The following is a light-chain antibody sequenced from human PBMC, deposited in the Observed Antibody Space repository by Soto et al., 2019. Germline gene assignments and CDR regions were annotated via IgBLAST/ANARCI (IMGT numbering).Light chain of an antibody. V-gene: IGKV3-20*01. J-gene: IGKJ3*01. CDR3: QQYGSLFT. Sequence: EIVLTQSPGTLSLSPGERATLSCRASQSVSSNYLAWYQQKPGQAPRLLIYGASSRATGIPDRFSGSGSGTDFPLTISRLEPEDFALYYCQQYGSLFTFGPGTKVDIK. CDR1: QSVSSNY. CDR2: GAS.